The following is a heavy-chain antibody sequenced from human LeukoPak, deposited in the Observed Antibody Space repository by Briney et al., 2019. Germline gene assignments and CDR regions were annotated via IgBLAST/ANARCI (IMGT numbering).Heavy chain of an antibody. CDR3: STGGHYFDY. CDR2: IKSKYDGGTT. D-gene: IGHD3-10*01. CDR1: GFTFTNAW. Sequence: PGGALRLSCAASGFTFTNAWMNWVRQAPGKGLEWVGRIKSKYDGGTTDYAAPVKGRFTISRVDSRNPFFLQMNSLKTEDTAVYYCSTGGHYFDYWGLGTLVTVSS. V-gene: IGHV3-15*01. J-gene: IGHJ4*02.